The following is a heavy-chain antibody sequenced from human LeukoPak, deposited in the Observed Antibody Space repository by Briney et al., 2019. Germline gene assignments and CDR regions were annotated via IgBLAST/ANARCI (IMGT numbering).Heavy chain of an antibody. Sequence: PGGSLRLSCAASGFTFSSYGMHWVRQAPGKGLEWVAVISYDGSNKYYADSVKGRFTISRDNSKNTLYLQMNSLRADDTAVYYCARAGDILLVSYFHYYGMDVWGQGTTVIVSS. J-gene: IGHJ6*02. CDR3: ARAGDILLVSYFHYYGMDV. V-gene: IGHV3-30*03. CDR2: ISYDGSNK. CDR1: GFTFSSYG. D-gene: IGHD7-27*01.